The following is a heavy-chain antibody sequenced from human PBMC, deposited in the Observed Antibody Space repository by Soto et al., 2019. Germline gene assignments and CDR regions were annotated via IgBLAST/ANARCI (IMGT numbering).Heavy chain of an antibody. CDR2: ISYDEIDK. J-gene: IGHJ4*02. V-gene: IGHV3-30*04. Sequence: GSLLPSCAASGFTFSNYTMHWVRQAPGKGLEWVALISYDEIDKYFADAVKGRFTISRDNSKNTLYLQMDSLRAEDKAVYYCAGRSGSSDYWGRGTLVTVYS. CDR3: AGRSGSSDY. CDR1: GFTFSNYT. D-gene: IGHD3-10*01.